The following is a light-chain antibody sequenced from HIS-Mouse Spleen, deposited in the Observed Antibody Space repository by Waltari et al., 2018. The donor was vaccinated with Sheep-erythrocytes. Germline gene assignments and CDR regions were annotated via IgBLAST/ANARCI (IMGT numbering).Light chain of an antibody. J-gene: IGLJ1*01. CDR1: KLGDKY. V-gene: IGLV3-1*01. CDR3: QAWDSSLYV. Sequence: SYELTQPPSVSVSPGQTASITCSGDKLGDKYACWYQQKPGQSPVLVIYQDNKRPSGSPERFSGSNSGNTATLTLSGTQAMDEADYYCQAWDSSLYVFGTGTKVTVL. CDR2: QDN.